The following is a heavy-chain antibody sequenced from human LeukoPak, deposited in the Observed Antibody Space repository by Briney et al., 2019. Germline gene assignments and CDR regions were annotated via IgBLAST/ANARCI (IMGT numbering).Heavy chain of an antibody. CDR3: ARGGSGSGWFPADY. V-gene: IGHV4-4*07. Sequence: SETLSLTCTVSGGSISSYYWSWIRQPAGKGLGWIGRIYTSGSTNYNPSLKSRVTMSVDTSKNQFSLKLSSVTAADTAVYYCARGGSGSGWFPADYWGQGTLVTVSS. D-gene: IGHD6-19*01. CDR2: IYTSGST. CDR1: GGSISSYY. J-gene: IGHJ4*02.